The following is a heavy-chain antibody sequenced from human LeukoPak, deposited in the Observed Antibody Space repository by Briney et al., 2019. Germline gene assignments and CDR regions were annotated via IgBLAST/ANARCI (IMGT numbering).Heavy chain of an antibody. CDR1: GDSVQSNSAA. D-gene: IGHD2/OR15-2a*01. Sequence: SQTLSPSCAIFGDSVQSNSAAWNWIRQSPSRGLEWLGRTYYRSKWYNDYAVSVRSRITINPDTSKNQFSLHLNSVTPEDTAVYYCARGNPVITNFDYWGQGTLVTVSS. CDR2: TYYRSKWYN. J-gene: IGHJ4*02. V-gene: IGHV6-1*01. CDR3: ARGNPVITNFDY.